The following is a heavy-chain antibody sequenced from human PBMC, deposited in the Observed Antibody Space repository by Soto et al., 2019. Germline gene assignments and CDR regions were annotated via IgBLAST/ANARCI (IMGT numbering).Heavy chain of an antibody. V-gene: IGHV1-18*01. J-gene: IGHJ4*02. D-gene: IGHD2-15*01. CDR1: GYSFSSFG. CDR2: VSVPSGDT. CDR3: ARTFRSGGSCYLEY. Sequence: GASVKVSCKASGYSFSSFGSSWVRQAPGQGLEWVGWVSVPSGDTGSAQNFQGRVTVTKDTSTSTAYLEVGSLRSDDKAVYYCARTFRSGGSCYLEYWGEGNLVTVSS.